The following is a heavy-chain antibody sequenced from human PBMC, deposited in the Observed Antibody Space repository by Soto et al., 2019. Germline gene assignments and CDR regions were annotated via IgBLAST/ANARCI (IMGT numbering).Heavy chain of an antibody. Sequence: SSETLSLTCAVSGGSISSSNWWSWVRQPPGKGLEWIGEIYHSGSTNYNPSLKSRVTISVDKSKNQFSLKLSSVTAADTAVYYCARRAAAGTMDRFDPWGQGTLVTVSS. CDR1: GGSISSSNW. D-gene: IGHD6-13*01. V-gene: IGHV4-4*02. J-gene: IGHJ5*02. CDR2: IYHSGST. CDR3: ARRAAAGTMDRFDP.